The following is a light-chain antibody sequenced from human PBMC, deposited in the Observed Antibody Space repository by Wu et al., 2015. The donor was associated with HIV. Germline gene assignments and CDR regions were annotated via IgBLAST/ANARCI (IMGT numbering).Light chain of an antibody. Sequence: EIVMTQSPATLSLSPGERATLSCRASQDVGKYVAWYQQKPGQAPRLLIYGASSRATGIPDRFSGSGSGTDFTLTISRLEPEDFAVYYCQQYGSSLYTFGQGTKLEIK. V-gene: IGKV3-20*01. CDR2: GAS. CDR1: QDVGKY. CDR3: QQYGSSLYT. J-gene: IGKJ2*01.